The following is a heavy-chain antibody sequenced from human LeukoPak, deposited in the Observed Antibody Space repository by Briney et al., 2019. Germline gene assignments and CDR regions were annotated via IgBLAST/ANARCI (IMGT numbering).Heavy chain of an antibody. CDR1: GFTFSSYA. V-gene: IGHV3-30-3*01. CDR2: ISYDGSNK. J-gene: IGHJ4*02. CDR3: ARDSSGWHY. D-gene: IGHD6-19*01. Sequence: GRSLGLSCAASGFTFSSYAMHWVRQAPGKGLEWVAVISYDGSNKYYADSVKGRFTISRDNSKNTLYLQMNSLRAEDTAVYYCARDSSGWHYWGQGTLVTVSS.